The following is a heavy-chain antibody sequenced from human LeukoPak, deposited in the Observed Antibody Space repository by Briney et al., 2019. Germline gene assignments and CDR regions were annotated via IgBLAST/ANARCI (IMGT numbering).Heavy chain of an antibody. V-gene: IGHV4-39*01. CDR2: IYSSGST. Sequence: ATETLSLTCNVSGVSISSSSYYWGWIRQPPGKGLEWIGSIYSSGSTYYNSSLKSRVTISIDTSKNQVSLKMSSVTAADTAVYYCAKSGGYGLIDYWGQGTLVTVSS. J-gene: IGHJ4*01. CDR1: GVSISSSSYY. CDR3: AKSGGYGLIDY. D-gene: IGHD6-25*01.